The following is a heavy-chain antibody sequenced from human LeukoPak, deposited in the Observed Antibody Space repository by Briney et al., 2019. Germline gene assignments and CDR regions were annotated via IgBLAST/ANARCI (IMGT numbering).Heavy chain of an antibody. CDR1: GYTFTSYG. V-gene: IGHV1-18*01. CDR3: ARVEFPEWFGELSTSGSYYFDY. CDR2: ISAYNGNT. Sequence: ASVKVSCKASGYTFTSYGISWVRQAPGQGLEWMGWISAYNGNTNYAQKLQGRVTMTTDTSTSTAYMELRSLRSDDTAVYYCARVEFPEWFGELSTSGSYYFDYWGQGTLVTVSS. J-gene: IGHJ4*02. D-gene: IGHD3-10*01.